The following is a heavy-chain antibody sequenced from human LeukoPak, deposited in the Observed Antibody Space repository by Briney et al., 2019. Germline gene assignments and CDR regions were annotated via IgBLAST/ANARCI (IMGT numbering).Heavy chain of an antibody. CDR1: GYTFTSYV. D-gene: IGHD3-3*01. Sequence: ASVKVSCKASGYTFTSYVINWVRQATGQGLEWMGWMNPNSGNTGYAQKFQGRVTMTRNTSISTAYMELSSLRSEDTAVYYCAMPYYDFWSGYYYFDYWGQGTLVTVSS. V-gene: IGHV1-8*01. J-gene: IGHJ4*02. CDR2: MNPNSGNT. CDR3: AMPYYDFWSGYYYFDY.